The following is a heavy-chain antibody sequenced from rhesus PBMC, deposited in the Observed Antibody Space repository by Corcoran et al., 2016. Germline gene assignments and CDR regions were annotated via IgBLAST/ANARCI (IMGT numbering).Heavy chain of an antibody. CDR3: AKDTAGTVKHGLDS. V-gene: IGHV3S5*01. CDR1: GFTFSSYG. D-gene: IGHD5-24*01. Sequence: EVQLVESGGGLVQPGGSLRLSCAASGFTFSSYGMSWVRQAPGKGLEWVSYISNGGGSTYYADSVKGRFTISRDNSKNTLSLQMNSLRAGDTAVYYCAKDTAGTVKHGLDSWGQGVVVTVSS. J-gene: IGHJ6*01. CDR2: ISNGGGST.